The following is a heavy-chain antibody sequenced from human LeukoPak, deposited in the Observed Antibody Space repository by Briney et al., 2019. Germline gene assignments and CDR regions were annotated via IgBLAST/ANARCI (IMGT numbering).Heavy chain of an antibody. CDR3: AKDSVFDSSGWYAAFDY. J-gene: IGHJ4*02. Sequence: GGSLRLSCADSGFTFSSYAMSWVRQAPGKGLEMLSAISGSGGSTYYADSVKGRFTISRDNSKNTLYLQMNSLRAEDKAVYYCAKDSVFDSSGWYAAFDYWGRGTLVTVSS. CDR1: GFTFSSYA. CDR2: ISGSGGST. D-gene: IGHD6-19*01. V-gene: IGHV3-23*01.